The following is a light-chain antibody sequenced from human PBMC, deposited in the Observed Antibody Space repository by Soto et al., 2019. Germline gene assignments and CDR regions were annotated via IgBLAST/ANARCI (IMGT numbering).Light chain of an antibody. CDR3: QQADSFPIT. Sequence: DIRMTQSPSSVSASIGDTVTITCRASQDISTLLAWYQQKPGKAPKLLIYGASTLESGVPSRFSGRGSGTDFTLTISSLQPEDFETYFCQQADSFPITFGGGTKVEIK. J-gene: IGKJ4*01. V-gene: IGKV1D-12*01. CDR1: QDISTL. CDR2: GAS.